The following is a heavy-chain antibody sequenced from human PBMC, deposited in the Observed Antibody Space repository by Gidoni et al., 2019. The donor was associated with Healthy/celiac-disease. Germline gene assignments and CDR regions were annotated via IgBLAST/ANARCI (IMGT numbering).Heavy chain of an antibody. Sequence: QVQLQESGPGLVKPSETLSLTCTVSGGSISSYYWSWIRQPPGKGLEWIGYIYYSGSTNYNPSLKSRVTISVDTSKNQFSLKLSSVTAADTAVYYCARGGSSSWYIYYWGQGTLVTVSS. CDR3: ARGGSSSWYIYY. V-gene: IGHV4-59*01. CDR2: IYYSGST. J-gene: IGHJ4*02. D-gene: IGHD6-13*01. CDR1: GGSISSYY.